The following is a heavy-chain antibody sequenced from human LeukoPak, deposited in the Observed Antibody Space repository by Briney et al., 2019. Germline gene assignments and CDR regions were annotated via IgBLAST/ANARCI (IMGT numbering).Heavy chain of an antibody. CDR3: ARSESPGGVVIGGHFDY. CDR2: IYYSGST. V-gene: IGHV4-59*01. J-gene: IGHJ4*02. D-gene: IGHD3-22*01. Sequence: SETLSLTCTVSGGSISSYYWSWIRQPPGKGLEWIGYIYYSGSTNYNPSLKSRVTISVDTSKNQFSLKLSSVTAADTAVYYCARSESPGGVVIGGHFDYWGQGTLVTVSS. CDR1: GGSISSYY.